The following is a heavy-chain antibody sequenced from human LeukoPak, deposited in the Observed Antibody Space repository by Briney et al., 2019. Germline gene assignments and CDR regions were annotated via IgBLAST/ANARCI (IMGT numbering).Heavy chain of an antibody. CDR1: GFTFSSYS. J-gene: IGHJ6*03. Sequence: GGSLRLSCAASGFTFSSYSMNWVRQAPGKGLEWVSSISSSSSYIYYADSVKGRFTISRDNAKNSLYLQMNSLRAEDTAGYYCARLPYTVTTKFGYYYYYMDVWGKGTTVTISS. CDR2: ISSSSSYI. D-gene: IGHD4-17*01. CDR3: ARLPYTVTTKFGYYYYYMDV. V-gene: IGHV3-21*04.